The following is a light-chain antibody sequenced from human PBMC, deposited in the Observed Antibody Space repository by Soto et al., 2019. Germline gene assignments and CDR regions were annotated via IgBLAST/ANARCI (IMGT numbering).Light chain of an antibody. CDR2: EVN. CDR1: SSDVGAYNY. V-gene: IGLV2-14*01. CDR3: NSHTTSRSLV. J-gene: IGLJ2*01. Sequence: QSVLTQPASVTWSPGQSITISCTVTSSDVGAYNYVSWYQQHPGKAPKLMVYEVNNRPSGVSDRFSGSKYGNTASLTISGLQAEDEADYYCNSHTTSRSLVFGGGTKVTVL.